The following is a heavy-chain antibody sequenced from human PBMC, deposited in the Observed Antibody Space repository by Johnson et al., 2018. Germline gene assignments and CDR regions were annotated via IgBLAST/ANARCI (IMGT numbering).Heavy chain of an antibody. J-gene: IGHJ4*02. CDR1: GFTFSRSG. CDR2: ISHDGTNK. V-gene: IGHV3-30*03. Sequence: VQLVESGGGVVQPGKSLRLSCAASGFTFSRSGMHWVRQAPGKGLEWLAVISHDGTNKYYLESVKGRFTISRDNSQNTLDLQMNSLRGDDTAVYYCSRWGGHNDLDYGGQGTLVTVSS. CDR3: SRWGGHNDLDY. D-gene: IGHD1-1*01.